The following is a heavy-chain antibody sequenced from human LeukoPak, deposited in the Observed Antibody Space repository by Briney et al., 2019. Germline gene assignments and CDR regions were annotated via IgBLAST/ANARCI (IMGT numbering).Heavy chain of an antibody. D-gene: IGHD1-1*01. Sequence: QTLSRTCAISGDSASSNSAAWNWIRQSPSRGLEWLGRTYYRSKWYNDYAVSVKSRITINPDTSKNQFSLQLNAVTPEDTAVYYWARDDWNDAGDAFDIWGQGTMVTVSS. V-gene: IGHV6-1*01. CDR2: TYYRSKWYN. J-gene: IGHJ3*02. CDR1: GDSASSNSAA. CDR3: ARDDWNDAGDAFDI.